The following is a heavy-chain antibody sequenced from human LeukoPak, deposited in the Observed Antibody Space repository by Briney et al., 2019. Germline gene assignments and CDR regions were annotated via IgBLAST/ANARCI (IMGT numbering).Heavy chain of an antibody. CDR3: ATDRHYDFWSGYSY. J-gene: IGHJ4*02. D-gene: IGHD3-3*01. CDR2: FDPEDGET. CDR1: GGTFSSYA. Sequence: ASVKVSCKASGGTFSSYAISWVRQAPGQGLEWTGGFDPEDGETIYAQKFQGRVTMTEDTSTDTAYMELSSLRSEDTAVYYCATDRHYDFWSGYSYWGQGTLVTVSS. V-gene: IGHV1-24*01.